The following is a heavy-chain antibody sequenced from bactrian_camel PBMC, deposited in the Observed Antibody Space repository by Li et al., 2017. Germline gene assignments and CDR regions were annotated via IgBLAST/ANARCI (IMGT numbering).Heavy chain of an antibody. CDR2: IWIDGTDA. CDR1: GFTFSNHY. Sequence: VQLVESGGGLEQPGGSLRLSCVTSGFTFSNHYMTWVRQAPGKGLEWISSIWIDGTDAYYADSVKGRFTISRDNAKNTLYLQMNSLKFEDTALYYCATSGMDWVLGFAHWGQGTQVTVS. CDR3: ATSGMDWVLGFAH. J-gene: IGHJ4*01. V-gene: IGHV3-2*01. D-gene: IGHD1*01.